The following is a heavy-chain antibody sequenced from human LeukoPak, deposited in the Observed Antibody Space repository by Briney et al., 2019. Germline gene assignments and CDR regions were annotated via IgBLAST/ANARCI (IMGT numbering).Heavy chain of an antibody. J-gene: IGHJ4*02. CDR2: IYYSGST. D-gene: IGHD5-12*01. CDR1: GGSISSYY. V-gene: IGHV4-59*01. CDR3: ARSGYSGYDWNY. Sequence: SETLSLTCTVPGGSISSYYWSWIRQPPGKGLEWIGYIYYSGSTNYNPSLKSRVTISVDTSKNQFSLKLSSVTAADTAVYYCARSGYSGYDWNYWGQGTLITVSS.